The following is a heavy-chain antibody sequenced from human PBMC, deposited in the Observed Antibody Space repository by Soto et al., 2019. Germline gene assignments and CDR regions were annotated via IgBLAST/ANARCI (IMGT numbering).Heavy chain of an antibody. J-gene: IGHJ4*02. V-gene: IGHV3-23*01. CDR3: ATEGAKTTWNFDY. D-gene: IGHD1-1*01. CDR1: GFTFGSCG. CDR2: VSPHGANT. Sequence: LRLSCVASGFTFGSCGMNWVRQAPGKGLEWVAGVSPHGANTYYADSVRGRFIISRDDSRNTVSLDMNSLRGDDSAVYYCATEGAKTTWNFDYWGQGTVVTVSS.